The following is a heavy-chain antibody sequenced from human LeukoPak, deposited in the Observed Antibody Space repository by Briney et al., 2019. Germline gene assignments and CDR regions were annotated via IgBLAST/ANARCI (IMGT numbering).Heavy chain of an antibody. V-gene: IGHV3-11*05. CDR1: GFTFSDYY. Sequence: GGSLRLSCAASGFTFSDYYMSWIRQAPGKGLEWDSYISSSSSYTNYADSVKGRFTISRDNAKNSLYLQMNSLRAEDTAVYYCARALGTEAAGAFDIWGQGTMVTVSS. J-gene: IGHJ3*02. D-gene: IGHD6-13*01. CDR3: ARALGTEAAGAFDI. CDR2: ISSSSSYT.